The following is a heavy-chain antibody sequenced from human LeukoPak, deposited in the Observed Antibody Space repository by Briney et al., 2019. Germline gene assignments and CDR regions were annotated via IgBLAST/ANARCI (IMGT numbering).Heavy chain of an antibody. CDR3: ARHVRAVAGTAGSAFDI. CDR2: IYYSGST. Sequence: SETLSLTCTVSGGSIGSSPYYWGWIRQPPGKGLEWIGNIYYSGSTYYNPSLKSRVTISVDTSKNQFSLKLSSVTAADTAVYYCARHVRAVAGTAGSAFDIWGQGTMVTVSS. D-gene: IGHD6-19*01. J-gene: IGHJ3*02. CDR1: GGSIGSSPYY. V-gene: IGHV4-39*01.